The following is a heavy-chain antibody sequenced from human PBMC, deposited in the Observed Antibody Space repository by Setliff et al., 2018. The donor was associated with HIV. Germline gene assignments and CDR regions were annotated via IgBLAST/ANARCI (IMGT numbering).Heavy chain of an antibody. CDR2: INPSGGST. CDR1: RYTFTDYY. V-gene: IGHV1-46*01. D-gene: IGHD6-19*01. CDR3: ERGRGMAVAGTGNGEILYVFDI. Sequence: GASVKVSCKVSRYTFTDYYIQWVRQAPGHGLEWIGWINPSGGSTTYAQKFQGRVTMTRDTFTSTAYMGVSSLRSEDTAVYYCERGRGMAVAGTGNGEILYVFDIWGQGTMVTVSS. J-gene: IGHJ3*02.